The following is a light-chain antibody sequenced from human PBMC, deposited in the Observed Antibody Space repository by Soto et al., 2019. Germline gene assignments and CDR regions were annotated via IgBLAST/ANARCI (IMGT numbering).Light chain of an antibody. CDR2: TNT. J-gene: IGLJ2*01. CDR1: SSNIGAGYG. V-gene: IGLV1-40*01. Sequence: QSVLTQPPSVSGAPGQRVTISCTGSSSNIGAGYGVHWYQQLPGTAPKLLIYTNTNRPSGVPDRFSGSKSGTSASLAITGLQADDEADYYCQSYDSGLSGSVFGGGTKLTVL. CDR3: QSYDSGLSGSV.